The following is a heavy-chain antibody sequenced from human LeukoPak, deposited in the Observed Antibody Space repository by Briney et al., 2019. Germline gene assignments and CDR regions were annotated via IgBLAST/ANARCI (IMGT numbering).Heavy chain of an antibody. CDR1: GFVFSTYG. V-gene: IGHV3-23*01. D-gene: IGHD6-6*01. Sequence: GGSLRLSCAASGFVFSTYGMSWVRQAPGKGLEWVSTITGSGGRTYYADSVKGRFTISRDNSKNTLYLQMDSLRADDTAVYYCAKSSLVVPYDYWSQGTLVTVSS. J-gene: IGHJ4*02. CDR3: AKSSLVVPYDY. CDR2: ITGSGGRT.